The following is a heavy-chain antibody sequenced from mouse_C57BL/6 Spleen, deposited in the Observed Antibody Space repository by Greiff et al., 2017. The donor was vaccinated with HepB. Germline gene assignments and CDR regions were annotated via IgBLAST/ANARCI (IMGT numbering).Heavy chain of an antibody. V-gene: IGHV7-3*01. CDR2: IRNKANGYTT. D-gene: IGHD1-1*01. J-gene: IGHJ1*03. CDR3: ARYKDTTVVAWYFDV. CDR1: GFTFTDYY. Sequence: EVKLVESGGGLVQPGGSLSLSCAASGFTFTDYYMSWVRQPPGQALEWLGFIRNKANGYTTEYSASVKGRFTISRDNSPSILYLQMNALRAEDSATDYCARYKDTTVVAWYFDVWGTGTTVTVSS.